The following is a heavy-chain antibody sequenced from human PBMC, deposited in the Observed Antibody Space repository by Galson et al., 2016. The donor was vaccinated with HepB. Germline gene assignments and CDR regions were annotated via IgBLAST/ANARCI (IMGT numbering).Heavy chain of an antibody. CDR3: ATGIVVAGKYYYHYMDV. CDR2: IYSGEDT. CDR1: GGSISSDYY. J-gene: IGHJ6*03. V-gene: IGHV4-39*01. D-gene: IGHD6-19*01. Sequence: SETLSLTCIVSGGSISSDYYWGWIRQPPGRGLEWIGSIYSGEDTYYNPSLKSRVTISVDTSKNQVSLRLDSVTAADTGVYYCATGIVVAGKYYYHYMDVWGQGTTVTVSS.